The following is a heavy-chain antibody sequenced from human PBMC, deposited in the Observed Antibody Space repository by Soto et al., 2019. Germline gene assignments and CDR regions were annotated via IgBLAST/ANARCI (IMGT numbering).Heavy chain of an antibody. V-gene: IGHV3-48*01. CDR3: ARERYGDYVADI. Sequence: EVQLVESGGGLVQPGGSLRLSCAASGFTFSSYSMNWVRQAPGKGLEWVSYISSSSSTIYYADSVKGRFTISRDNAKNALYLQMNSLRAEDTAVYYCARERYGDYVADIWGQGTMVTVSS. CDR2: ISSSSSTI. J-gene: IGHJ3*02. CDR1: GFTFSSYS. D-gene: IGHD4-17*01.